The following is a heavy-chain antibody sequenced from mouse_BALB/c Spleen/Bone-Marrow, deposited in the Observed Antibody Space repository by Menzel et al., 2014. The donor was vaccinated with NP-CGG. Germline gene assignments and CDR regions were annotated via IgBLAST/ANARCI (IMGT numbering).Heavy chain of an antibody. J-gene: IGHJ2*01. CDR3: SSNYDFFDF. Sequence: EVMLVESGGGLAQPGGSRQLSCAASGFTFSSFGMHWARQATEKGMEWVAYISRSRSTIYFADTAKGRLTISRDTPKNSLFLLLTSLNAEDTAMYYCSSNYDFFDFGGQGTPRTVTS. CDR1: GFTFSSFG. V-gene: IGHV5-17*02. D-gene: IGHD2-4*01. CDR2: ISRSRSTI.